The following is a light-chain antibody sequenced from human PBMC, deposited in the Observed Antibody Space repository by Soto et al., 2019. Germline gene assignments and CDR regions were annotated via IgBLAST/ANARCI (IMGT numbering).Light chain of an antibody. V-gene: IGKV3-20*01. Sequence: EIVLTQSPGPLSLSPGERATLSCRASQSVSSSYLAWYKQKPGQAPRLLNDGASSRATGIPDRFRGSGSGTDFTLTISSREPEDVAVYYCQQYGSSPPRTFGGGTKVEIK. CDR1: QSVSSSY. CDR2: GAS. CDR3: QQYGSSPPRT. J-gene: IGKJ4*01.